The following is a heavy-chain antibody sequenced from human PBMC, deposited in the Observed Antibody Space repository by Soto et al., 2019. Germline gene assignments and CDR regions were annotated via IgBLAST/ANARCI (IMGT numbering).Heavy chain of an antibody. J-gene: IGHJ4*02. D-gene: IGHD6-13*01. CDR2: INPASGST. CDR1: GYTFTHYY. CDR3: ARDLAAGDH. V-gene: IGHV1-46*01. Sequence: QVQLVQSGAEVKKPGASVKVSCRTSGYTFTHYYIHWVRQAPGQGLEWLAIINPASGSTNYAQDFQGRVTLNMDTSTTTVYMELSGLRAEDTAILYCARDLAAGDHWGQGTLVTVSS.